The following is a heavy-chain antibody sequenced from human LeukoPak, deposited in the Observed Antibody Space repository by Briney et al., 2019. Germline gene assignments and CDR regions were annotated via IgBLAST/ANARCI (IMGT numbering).Heavy chain of an antibody. CDR2: IIPIFGTA. D-gene: IGHD2-15*01. V-gene: IGHV1-69*13. CDR3: ARVREYCSGGSCYFYYYYMDV. J-gene: IGHJ6*03. CDR1: GYTFTSYG. Sequence: SVKVSCKASGYTFTSYGISWVRQAPGQGLEWMGGIIPIFGTANYAQKFQGRVTITADESTSTAYMELSSLRSEDTAVYYCARVREYCSGGSCYFYYYYMDVWGKGTTVTISS.